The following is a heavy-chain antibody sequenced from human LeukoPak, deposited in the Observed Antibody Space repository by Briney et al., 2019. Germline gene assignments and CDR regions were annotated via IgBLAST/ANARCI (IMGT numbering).Heavy chain of an antibody. Sequence: ASVKVSCKASGYTFTSYGISWVRQAPGQGLEWMGWISAYNGNTNYAQKLQGRVTMTTDTSTSTAYMELRSLRSDDTAVYHCARDLHSSGWSNYYGMDVWGQGTTVTVSS. CDR1: GYTFTSYG. CDR2: ISAYNGNT. J-gene: IGHJ6*02. V-gene: IGHV1-18*01. CDR3: ARDLHSSGWSNYYGMDV. D-gene: IGHD6-19*01.